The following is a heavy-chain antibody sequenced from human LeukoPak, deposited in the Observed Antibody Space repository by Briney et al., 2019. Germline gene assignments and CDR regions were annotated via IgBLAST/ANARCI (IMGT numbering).Heavy chain of an antibody. J-gene: IGHJ5*02. D-gene: IGHD6-19*01. CDR3: ARDIKAVAGYNWYDP. V-gene: IGHV3-23*01. CDR2: ISGSGGST. Sequence: GGSLRLSCAASGFTFSDYYMSWVRQAPGKGLEWVSAISGSGGSTYYADSVKGRFTISRDNSKNTLYLQMSSLRAEDAAIYYCARDIKAVAGYNWYDPWAREPWSPSPQ. CDR1: GFTFSDYY.